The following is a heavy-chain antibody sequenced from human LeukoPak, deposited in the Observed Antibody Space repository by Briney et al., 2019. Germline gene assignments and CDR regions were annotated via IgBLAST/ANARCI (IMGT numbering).Heavy chain of an antibody. CDR2: IYYSGST. CDR1: GGSISNHY. Sequence: PSETLSLTCTVSGGSISNHYWSWIRQPPGKGLEWIGYIYYSGSTNYNRSLKGRVTISVDTSKNQFSLKLSSVTAADAAVYYCARGITIFGVVIRGNYYFDYWGQGTLVTVSS. J-gene: IGHJ4*02. CDR3: ARGITIFGVVIRGNYYFDY. V-gene: IGHV4-59*11. D-gene: IGHD3-3*01.